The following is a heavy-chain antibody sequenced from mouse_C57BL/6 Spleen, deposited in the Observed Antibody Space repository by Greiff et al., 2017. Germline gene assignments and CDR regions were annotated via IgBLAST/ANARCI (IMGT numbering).Heavy chain of an antibody. CDR1: GYSFTGYY. CDR3: ARRRGSSWYFDV. V-gene: IGHV1-42*01. Sequence: EVQLQQSGPELVKPGASVKISCKASGYSFTGYYMNWVKQSPEKSLEWIGEINPSTGGTTYNQKFKAKATLTVDKSSSTAYMQLKSLTSEDSAVYYCARRRGSSWYFDVWGTGTTVTVSS. CDR2: INPSTGGT. J-gene: IGHJ1*03. D-gene: IGHD1-1*01.